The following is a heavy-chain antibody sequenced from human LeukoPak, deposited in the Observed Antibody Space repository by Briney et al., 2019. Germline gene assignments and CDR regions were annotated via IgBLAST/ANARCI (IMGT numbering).Heavy chain of an antibody. Sequence: SETLSLTCTVSGGSISIYYWNWIRQPAGKGLEWIGRIYTSGSTNYNPSLKSRVTMSADTSKNQFSLKLTSVTAADTAAYYCARQSADAFDIWGQGTMVTVSS. CDR3: ARQSADAFDI. CDR2: IYTSGST. CDR1: GGSISIYY. V-gene: IGHV4-4*07. J-gene: IGHJ3*02.